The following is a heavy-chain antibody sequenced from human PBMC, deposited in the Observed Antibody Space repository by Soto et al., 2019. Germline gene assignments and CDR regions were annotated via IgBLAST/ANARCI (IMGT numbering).Heavy chain of an antibody. CDR1: GGSIGSYH. CDR3: ARDTVLTGMFDV. V-gene: IGHV4-59*01. CDR2: VYYTGTT. J-gene: IGHJ4*02. Sequence: PSETLSLTCTVSGGSIGSYHWSWVRQPPGKGLEWIASVYYTGTTNYNPSLGSRVTISLDPPGNRFSMEITSVTAADTAIYYCARDTVLTGMFDVWGQGTLVTVSS. D-gene: IGHD4-17*01.